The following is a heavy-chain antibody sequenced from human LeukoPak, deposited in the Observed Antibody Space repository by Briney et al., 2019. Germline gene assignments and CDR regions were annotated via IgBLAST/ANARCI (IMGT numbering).Heavy chain of an antibody. CDR2: IYPGDSGT. J-gene: IGHJ3*02. CDR1: GYTFSSNW. D-gene: IGHD5-24*01. V-gene: IGHV5-51*01. CDR3: ARPQRGYNYLSFDI. Sequence: GGSLKISCKASGYTFSSNWIRWVRQMPGKGLEWMGIIYPGDSGTRYSPSLQGQVIISVDKSISTTDLQWSSLKGSNTAMYYCARPQRGYNYLSFDIWGQGTMVTVSS.